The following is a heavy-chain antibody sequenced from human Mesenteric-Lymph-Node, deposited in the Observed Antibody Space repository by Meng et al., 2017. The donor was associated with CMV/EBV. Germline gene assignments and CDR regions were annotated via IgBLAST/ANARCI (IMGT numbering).Heavy chain of an antibody. CDR3: ARHQGAGSYYPFDY. J-gene: IGHJ4*02. CDR1: GYTFTSYY. CDR2: INPSGGST. D-gene: IGHD3-10*01. V-gene: IGHV1-46*01. Sequence: ASVKVSCKASGYTFTSYYMHWVRQAPGQGLEWMGIINPSGGSTSYAQKFQGRVTITTDESTSTAYMELSSLRSEDTAVYYCARHQGAGSYYPFDYWGQGTLVTVSS.